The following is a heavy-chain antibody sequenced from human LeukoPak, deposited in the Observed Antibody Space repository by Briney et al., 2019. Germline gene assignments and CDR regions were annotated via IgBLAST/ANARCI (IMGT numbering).Heavy chain of an antibody. J-gene: IGHJ4*02. CDR3: TKGMATIRRHIDS. CDR2: ISGSAGST. Sequence: PGGSLRLSCAASGFSFSDCAMSWVRQAPGRGLEWVSSISGSAGSTYYADSMKGHFTISRDNPKNTLHLEMNSLRAEDTAIYYCTKGMATIRRHIDSWGQGTLVTVSS. V-gene: IGHV3-23*01. CDR1: GFSFSDCA. D-gene: IGHD5-24*01.